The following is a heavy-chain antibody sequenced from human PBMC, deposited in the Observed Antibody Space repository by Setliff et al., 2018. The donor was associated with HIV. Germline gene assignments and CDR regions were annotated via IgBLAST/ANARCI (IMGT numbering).Heavy chain of an antibody. J-gene: IGHJ5*02. CDR2: IYYSGST. CDR3: ARDLNRGYSGYVYNWFDP. CDR1: GGSINSGTYC. D-gene: IGHD5-12*01. V-gene: IGHV4-31*03. Sequence: TSETLSLTCTVSGGSINSGTYCWTWIRQHPGKGLEWIGYIYYSGSTYYNPSLKSRVTISVDTLKNRFSMKLSSVIAADTAVYYCARDLNRGYSGYVYNWFDPWGQGTLVTVSS.